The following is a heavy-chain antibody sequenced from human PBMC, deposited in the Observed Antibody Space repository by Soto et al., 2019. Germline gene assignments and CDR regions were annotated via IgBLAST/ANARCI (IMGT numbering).Heavy chain of an antibody. CDR2: ISSSSSYI. Sequence: GGSLRLSCAASGFTFSSYSMNWVRQAPGKGLEWVSSISSSSSYIYYADSVKGRFTISRDNAKNSLYLQMNSLRAEDTAVYYCARDPRYSYGIFDYWGQGTLVTVSS. V-gene: IGHV3-21*01. D-gene: IGHD5-18*01. CDR1: GFTFSSYS. CDR3: ARDPRYSYGIFDY. J-gene: IGHJ4*02.